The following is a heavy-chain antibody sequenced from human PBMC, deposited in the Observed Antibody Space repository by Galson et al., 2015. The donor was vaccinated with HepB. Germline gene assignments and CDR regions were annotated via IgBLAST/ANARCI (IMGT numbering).Heavy chain of an antibody. CDR1: GYSFTSYW. Sequence: QSGAEVKKPGESLKISCKGSGYSFTSYWIGWVRQMPGKGLEWMGIIYPGDSDTRYSPSFQGQVTISADKSISTAYLQWSSLKASDTAMYYCARTDCTNGVCYLLSFDYWGQGTLVTVSS. J-gene: IGHJ4*02. CDR3: ARTDCTNGVCYLLSFDY. D-gene: IGHD2-8*01. V-gene: IGHV5-51*01. CDR2: IYPGDSDT.